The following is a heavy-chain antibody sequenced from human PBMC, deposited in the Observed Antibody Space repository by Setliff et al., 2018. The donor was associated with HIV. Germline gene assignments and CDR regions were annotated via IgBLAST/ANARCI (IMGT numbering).Heavy chain of an antibody. J-gene: IGHJ4*02. CDR2: ISSSGSTI. CDR1: GFTFSSYE. D-gene: IGHD6-19*01. V-gene: IGHV3-48*03. Sequence: GGSLRLSCAASGFTFSSYEVNWVRQAPGKGLEWVSYISSSGSTIYYADSVKGRFTISRDNAKNSLYLQMNSLRAEDTAVYYCASHNSGWKRADYWGQGTLVTVSS. CDR3: ASHNSGWKRADY.